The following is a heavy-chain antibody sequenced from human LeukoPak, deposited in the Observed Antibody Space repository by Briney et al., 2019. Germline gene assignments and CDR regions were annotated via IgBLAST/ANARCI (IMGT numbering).Heavy chain of an antibody. Sequence: ASVKVSCKASGYTFTSYAMHWVRQAPGQRLEWMGWINAGNGNTKYSQKFQGRVTMTRDMSTSTVYMELSSLRSEDTAVYYCARDSYVGARRIDYWGQGTLVTVSS. V-gene: IGHV1-3*01. J-gene: IGHJ4*02. CDR2: INAGNGNT. D-gene: IGHD1-26*01. CDR1: GYTFTSYA. CDR3: ARDSYVGARRIDY.